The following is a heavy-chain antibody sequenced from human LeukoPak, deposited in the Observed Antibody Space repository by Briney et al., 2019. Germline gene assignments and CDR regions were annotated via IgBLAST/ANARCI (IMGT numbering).Heavy chain of an antibody. CDR3: ARQHDYGDQKFDY. Sequence: ASVKVSCTASGGTFSSYAISWVRQAPGQGLECMGWISAYNGNTNYAQKLQGRLTMTTDTSTSTAYMELRSLRSDDTAVYYCARQHDYGDQKFDYWGQGTLVTVSS. V-gene: IGHV1-18*01. CDR1: GGTFSSYA. J-gene: IGHJ4*02. CDR2: ISAYNGNT. D-gene: IGHD4-17*01.